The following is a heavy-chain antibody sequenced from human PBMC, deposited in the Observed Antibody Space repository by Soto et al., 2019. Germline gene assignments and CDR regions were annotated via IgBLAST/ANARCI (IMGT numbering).Heavy chain of an antibody. D-gene: IGHD6-19*01. J-gene: IGHJ4*02. CDR1: GGSFSGYY. Sequence: SETLSLACAVYGGSFSGYYWSWIRQPPGKGLEWIGEINHSGSTNYNPSLKSRVTISVDTSKNQFSLKLSSVTAADTAVYYCARGRRSAVAGTKGSYYFDYWGQGTLVTVSS. CDR2: INHSGST. V-gene: IGHV4-34*01. CDR3: ARGRRSAVAGTKGSYYFDY.